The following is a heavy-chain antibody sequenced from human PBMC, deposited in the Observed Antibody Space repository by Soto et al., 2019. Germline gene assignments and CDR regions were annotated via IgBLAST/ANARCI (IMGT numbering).Heavy chain of an antibody. CDR1: GGTFSSYA. CDR3: GGVYDSTKYRGVGHKNYYYYGMDV. Sequence: ASVKVSCKASGGTFSSYAISWVRQAPGQGLEWMGGIIPIFGTANYAQKFQGRVTITADESTSTAYMELSSLRSEDTAVYYCGGVYDSTKYRGVGHKNYYYYGMDVWGQGTTVTVSS. V-gene: IGHV1-69*13. D-gene: IGHD3-22*01. J-gene: IGHJ6*02. CDR2: IIPIFGTA.